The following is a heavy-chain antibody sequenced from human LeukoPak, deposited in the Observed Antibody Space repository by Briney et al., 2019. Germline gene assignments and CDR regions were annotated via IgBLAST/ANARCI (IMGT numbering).Heavy chain of an antibody. V-gene: IGHV4-34*01. J-gene: IGHJ4*02. CDR3: ARRVYEDY. Sequence: PSETLSLTCAVYGGSFSGYYWSWIRQPPGKGLEWIGEINHSGSTNYNPSLKSRVTISVDTSKNQFSLKLSSVTAADTAVYYCARRVYEDYWGQGTLVTVSS. D-gene: IGHD6-13*01. CDR1: GGSFSGYY. CDR2: INHSGST.